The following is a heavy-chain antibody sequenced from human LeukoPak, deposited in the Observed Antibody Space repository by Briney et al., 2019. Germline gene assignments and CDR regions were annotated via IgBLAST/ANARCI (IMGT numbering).Heavy chain of an antibody. V-gene: IGHV3-7*01. CDR1: GFTFSSFW. CDR2: IKQDGSIQ. J-gene: IGHJ4*02. Sequence: GGSLRLSCTASGFTFSSFWMAWVRQAPGKGLEWVANIKQDGSIQHYGDSVKGRFTISRDNAKNSLYLQMNNLRAEDTALYYCATSYDSSGCDWGQGTLVTLSS. D-gene: IGHD3-22*01. CDR3: ATSYDSSGCD.